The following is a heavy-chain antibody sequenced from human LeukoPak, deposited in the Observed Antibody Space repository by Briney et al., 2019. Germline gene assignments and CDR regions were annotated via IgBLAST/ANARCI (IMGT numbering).Heavy chain of an antibody. CDR1: GFIFSNFA. J-gene: IGHJ4*02. V-gene: IGHV3-23*01. Sequence: GGSLRLSCAASGFIFSNFAMSWVRQAPGKGLEWVAGISGSGRDTYYADSVKGRLTVSRDNSKSTLHLQMNSLRDDDSAAYFCARVYLERLTAGYFDHWGQGTQVTVSP. CDR3: ARVYLERLTAGYFDH. CDR2: ISGSGRDT. D-gene: IGHD2-8*01.